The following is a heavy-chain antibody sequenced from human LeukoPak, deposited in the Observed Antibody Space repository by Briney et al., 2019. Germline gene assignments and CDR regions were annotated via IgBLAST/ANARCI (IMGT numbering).Heavy chain of an antibody. V-gene: IGHV1-2*02. CDR3: ARELDMATTRYYYGLDV. D-gene: IGHD5-24*01. CDR2: INPNSGAT. J-gene: IGHJ6*01. CDR1: GYTFTGYY. Sequence: ASVKVSCKASGYTFTGYYMHWVRQAPGRGLEWMGWINPNSGATIYAQKFQGRVTMTRDTSINTAYMELSSLRSEDTAVYYCARELDMATTRYYYGLDVWVQGTTVTVSS.